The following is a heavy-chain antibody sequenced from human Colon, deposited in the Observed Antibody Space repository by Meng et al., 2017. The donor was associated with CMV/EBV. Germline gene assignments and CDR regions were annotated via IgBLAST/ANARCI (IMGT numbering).Heavy chain of an antibody. CDR3: AREYYDILTGDHRAYYYGMDV. V-gene: IGHV1-69*10. Sequence: SVKVSCKASAGTFNNYAISWVRQAPGQGLEWMGGIIPMFDIANYAQKFQGRVTITADKSTSTAYMELTSLRSDDTAVYYCAREYYDILTGDHRAYYYGMDVWGQGTTVTVSS. D-gene: IGHD3-9*01. CDR1: AGTFNNYA. J-gene: IGHJ6*02. CDR2: IIPMFDIA.